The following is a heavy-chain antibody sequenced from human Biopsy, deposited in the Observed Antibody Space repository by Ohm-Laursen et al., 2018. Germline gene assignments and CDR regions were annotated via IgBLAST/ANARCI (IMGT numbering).Heavy chain of an antibody. Sequence: SLRLSCAASGFNFNHYAIQWVRQVPGKGLEWVSSISWSNDNIHYADSVKGRFTISRDNARNSVYLQMNSPRAEDTAIYYCARGNGPSAWGQGTLVTVSS. CDR2: ISWSNDNI. D-gene: IGHD4-23*01. V-gene: IGHV3-9*01. J-gene: IGHJ5*02. CDR3: ARGNGPSA. CDR1: GFNFNHYA.